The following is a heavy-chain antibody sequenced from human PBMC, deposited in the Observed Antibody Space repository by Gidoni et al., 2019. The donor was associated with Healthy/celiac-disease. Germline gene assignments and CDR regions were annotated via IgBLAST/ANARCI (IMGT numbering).Heavy chain of an antibody. CDR1: ASTFSRYA. Sequence: VQLVASGRGLVQPRGSLKLSCAASASTFSRYAMSVVRQAPGRGVGWVSEIIVSGGSIYYADPVKGRFTISRDNSKNTLYLQMNSLRAEDTVVYYGATVRAVSGYSLYYFDDWGQGTLVTVSS. V-gene: IGHV3-23*04. J-gene: IGHJ4*02. CDR3: ATVRAVSGYSLYYFDD. D-gene: IGHD3-22*01. CDR2: IIVSGGSI.